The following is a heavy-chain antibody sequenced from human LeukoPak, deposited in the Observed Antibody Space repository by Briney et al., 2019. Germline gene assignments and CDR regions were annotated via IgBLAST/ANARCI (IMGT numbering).Heavy chain of an antibody. CDR3: ARVLEYSSGWPFDY. J-gene: IGHJ4*02. CDR2: ISSSSSYI. V-gene: IGHV3-21*01. Sequence: GGSLRLSCAASGFTFSSYSMNWVRQAPGKGLEWVSSISSSSSYIYYADSVKGRFTVSRDNAKNSLYLQMNSLRAEDTAVYYCARVLEYSSGWPFDYWGQGTLVTVSS. CDR1: GFTFSSYS. D-gene: IGHD6-19*01.